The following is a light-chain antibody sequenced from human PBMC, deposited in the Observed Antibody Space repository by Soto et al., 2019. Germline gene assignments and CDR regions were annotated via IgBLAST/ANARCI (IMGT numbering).Light chain of an antibody. CDR3: QVWDSSSDHPV. CDR1: NIVRKN. V-gene: IGLV3-21*04. Sequence: SYELTQPPSMSVAPGERATMTCGGNNIVRKNVHWYQQKPGQAPVLVIYYDRDRPSGIPERFSGSNSGNTATLTISRVEAGDEADYYCQVWDSSSDHPVFGGGTKLTVL. CDR2: YDR. J-gene: IGLJ2*01.